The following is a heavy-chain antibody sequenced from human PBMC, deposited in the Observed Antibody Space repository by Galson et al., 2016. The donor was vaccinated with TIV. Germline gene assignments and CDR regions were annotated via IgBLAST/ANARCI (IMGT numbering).Heavy chain of an antibody. J-gene: IGHJ4*02. D-gene: IGHD2/OR15-2a*01. V-gene: IGHV3-15*06. CDR1: GFTLRNAW. Sequence: SLRLSCAVSGFTLRNAWMSWVRQAPGKGLEWVGRIKSETDDGTTNYAAPVKGRFTISRDDSENTLYLQLRSLNAEDTAVYYCATVGNPAYFKFWGQGTLVTVSS. CDR2: IKSETDDGTT. CDR3: ATVGNPAYFKF.